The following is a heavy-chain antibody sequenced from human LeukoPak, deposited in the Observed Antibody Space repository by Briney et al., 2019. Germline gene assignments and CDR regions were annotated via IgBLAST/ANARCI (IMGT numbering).Heavy chain of an antibody. V-gene: IGHV3-64*01. Sequence: QTGGSLGLSCAASGFTFSSYAMHWVRQAPGKGLEYVSAISSNGGSTYYANSVKGRFTISRDNPKNTLYLQMGSLRAEDMAVYYCARGVYCGGDCFDPWGQGTLVTVSS. J-gene: IGHJ5*02. CDR1: GFTFSSYA. D-gene: IGHD2-21*01. CDR2: ISSNGGST. CDR3: ARGVYCGGDCFDP.